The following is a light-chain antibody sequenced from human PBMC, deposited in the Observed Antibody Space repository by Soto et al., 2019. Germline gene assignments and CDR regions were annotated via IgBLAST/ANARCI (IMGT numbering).Light chain of an antibody. V-gene: IGKV1-5*01. CDR3: QQYNSYPYT. CDR1: QSISSW. CDR2: DAS. Sequence: DIQMTQSPSTLSASVGDRVTITCRASQSISSWLAWYQQKPGKAPKLLIYDASSLESGVPSRFSGSGSGTGITLTIRSPQPDYFATYYCQQYNSYPYTFGQGTKLEIK. J-gene: IGKJ2*01.